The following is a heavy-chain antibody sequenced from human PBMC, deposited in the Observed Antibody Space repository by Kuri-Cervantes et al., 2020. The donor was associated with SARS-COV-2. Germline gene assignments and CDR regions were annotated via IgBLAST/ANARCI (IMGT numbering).Heavy chain of an antibody. D-gene: IGHD1-26*01. V-gene: IGHV3-21*01. CDR1: GFTFSSNS. J-gene: IGHJ4*02. CDR2: ISSSSYI. Sequence: GGSLRLSCAASGFTFSSNSMNWVRKAPGKGLEWFSSISSSSYIYYADSVKSRFTISRDNAKNSLYLQMNSLRAEDTAVYYCARSWIVGATAFDYWGQGTLVTVSS. CDR3: ARSWIVGATAFDY.